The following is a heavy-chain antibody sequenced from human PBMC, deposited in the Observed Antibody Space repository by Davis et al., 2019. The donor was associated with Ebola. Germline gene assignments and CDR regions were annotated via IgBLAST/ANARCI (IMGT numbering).Heavy chain of an antibody. CDR2: INPSGGIT. CDR1: GGTFSSYA. CDR3: ARSSSSAIRYYYGMDV. J-gene: IGHJ6*02. D-gene: IGHD6-6*01. Sequence: SVKVSCKASGGTFSSYAISWVRQAPGQGLEWMGIINPSGGITSYAQKFQGRVTITADKSTSTAYMELSSLRSEDTAVYYCARSSSSAIRYYYGMDVWGQGTTVTVSS. V-gene: IGHV1-69*04.